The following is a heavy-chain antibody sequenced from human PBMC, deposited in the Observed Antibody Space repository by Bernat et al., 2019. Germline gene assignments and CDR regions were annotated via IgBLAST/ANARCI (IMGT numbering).Heavy chain of an antibody. CDR2: INNDGSST. D-gene: IGHD3-10*01. V-gene: IGHV3-74*01. J-gene: IGHJ5*02. CDR1: GFTFRSYW. CDR3: GRESGSCFDP. Sequence: EVQLVESGGGLVQPGGSLRLSCAASGFTFRSYWMHWVRQPPGKGLVWVSRINNDGSSTTYADSVKGRFTISRDNAKNTLYLPMNSLRAEDTAVYYCGRESGSCFDPWGQGTLVTVSS.